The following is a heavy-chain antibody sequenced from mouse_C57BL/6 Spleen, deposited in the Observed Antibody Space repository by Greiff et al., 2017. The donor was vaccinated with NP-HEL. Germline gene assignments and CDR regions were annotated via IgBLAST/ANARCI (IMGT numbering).Heavy chain of an antibody. V-gene: IGHV1-54*01. D-gene: IGHD1-1*01. CDR1: GYAFTNYL. CDR3: ARAYDYGSSCTSDY. CDR2: INPGSGGT. J-gene: IGHJ2*01. Sequence: QVQLQQSGAELVRPGTSVKVSCKASGYAFTNYLIEWVKQRPGQGLEWIGVINPGSGGTNYNAKFKGQATLTADKSSSTAYMPLSSLTSEDSAVYCGARAYDYGSSCTSDYWGQGTTLTVSS.